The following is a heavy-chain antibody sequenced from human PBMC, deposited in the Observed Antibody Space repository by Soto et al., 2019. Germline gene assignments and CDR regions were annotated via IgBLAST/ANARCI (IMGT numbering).Heavy chain of an antibody. V-gene: IGHV4-34*01. D-gene: IGHD6-13*01. CDR3: AGSWRRDY. J-gene: IGHJ4*02. CDR1: GGSFSGYY. Sequence: PSETLSLTCAVYGGSFSGYYWSWIRQPPGKGLEWIGEINHSGSTNYNPSLKSRVTISVDTSKNQFSLKLSSVTAADTAVYYCAGSWRRDYWGQGTLVTVS. CDR2: INHSGST.